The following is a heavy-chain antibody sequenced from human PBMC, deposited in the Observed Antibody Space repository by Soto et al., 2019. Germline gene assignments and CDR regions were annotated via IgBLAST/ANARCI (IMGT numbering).Heavy chain of an antibody. J-gene: IGHJ5*02. Sequence: QLQLQESGPGLVKPSETLSLTCTVSGGSISSSSYYWGWIRQPPGKGLEWIGSIYYSGSTYYNPSLKSRVTISVDTSKNQFSLKLSSVTAADTAVYYCARRYDLFGFDPWGQGTLVTVSS. V-gene: IGHV4-39*01. D-gene: IGHD3-16*01. CDR1: GGSISSSSYY. CDR3: ARRYDLFGFDP. CDR2: IYYSGST.